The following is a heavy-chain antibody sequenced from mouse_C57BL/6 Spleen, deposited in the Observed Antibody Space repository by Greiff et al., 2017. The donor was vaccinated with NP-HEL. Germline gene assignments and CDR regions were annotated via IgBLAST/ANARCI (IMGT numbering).Heavy chain of an antibody. CDR2: IRNNANGYTT. Sequence: DVKLVESGGGLVQPGGSLSLSCAASGFTFTDYYMSWVRQPPGKALEWLGFIRNNANGYTTEYSASVKGRFTISRDNSKSILYLQMNALRAEDSATYYCARYGNYYGSSYRDYAMDYWGQGTSVTVSS. CDR1: GFTFTDYY. D-gene: IGHD1-1*01. J-gene: IGHJ4*01. CDR3: ARYGNYYGSSYRDYAMDY. V-gene: IGHV7-3*01.